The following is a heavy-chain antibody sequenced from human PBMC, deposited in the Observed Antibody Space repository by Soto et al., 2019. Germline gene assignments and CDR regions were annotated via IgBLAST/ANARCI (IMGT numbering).Heavy chain of an antibody. D-gene: IGHD6-19*01. Sequence: VKVSCKASGYTFTSYYMHWVRQAPGQGLEWMGIINPSGGSTSYAQKFQGRVTMTRDTSTSTVYMELSSLRSEDTATYYCARIRSSGWYSMLYYFDYWGQGTLVTVSS. CDR1: GYTFTSYY. V-gene: IGHV1-46*01. J-gene: IGHJ4*02. CDR2: INPSGGST. CDR3: ARIRSSGWYSMLYYFDY.